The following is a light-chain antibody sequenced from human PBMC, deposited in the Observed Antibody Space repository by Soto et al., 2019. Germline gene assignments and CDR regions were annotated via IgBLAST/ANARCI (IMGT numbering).Light chain of an antibody. CDR2: DAS. Sequence: DIQMTQSPSTLSASVGDRVIITCRASPSISTWLAWYQQKPGKAPKLLIYDASSLEGGVPSRFSGRGSGTEFTLAISRLQPDDFATYYCHQYNNYPYTFGHGTKVDIK. V-gene: IGKV1-5*01. J-gene: IGKJ2*01. CDR1: PSISTW. CDR3: HQYNNYPYT.